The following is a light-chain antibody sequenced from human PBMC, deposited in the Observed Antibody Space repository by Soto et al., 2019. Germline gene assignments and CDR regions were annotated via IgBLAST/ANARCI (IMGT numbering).Light chain of an antibody. CDR3: QSYDSSLSTYV. J-gene: IGLJ1*01. CDR1: SSNIGAGYD. Sequence: QSVLTQPPSVSGAPGQRVTISCTGRSSNIGAGYDVHWYQQLPGTAPKLLIYGNHNRASGVPDRFSGSTSGTSPSLAITGLQAYEESDYYFQSYDSSLSTYVFRTGTTLTVL. V-gene: IGLV1-40*01. CDR2: GNH.